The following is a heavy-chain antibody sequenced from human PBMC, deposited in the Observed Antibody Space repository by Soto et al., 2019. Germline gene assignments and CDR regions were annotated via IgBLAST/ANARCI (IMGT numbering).Heavy chain of an antibody. CDR3: ARHRSPYYDILTGYGDYGMDV. CDR1: GGSISSSSYY. V-gene: IGHV4-39*01. Sequence: QLQLQESGPGLVKPSETLSLTCTVSGGSISSSSYYWGWIRQPPGKGLEWIGSIYYSGSTYYNPSLKSRVTISVDTSKNQFSLKLSSVTAADTAVYYCARHRSPYYDILTGYGDYGMDVWGQGTTVTVSS. CDR2: IYYSGST. D-gene: IGHD3-9*01. J-gene: IGHJ6*02.